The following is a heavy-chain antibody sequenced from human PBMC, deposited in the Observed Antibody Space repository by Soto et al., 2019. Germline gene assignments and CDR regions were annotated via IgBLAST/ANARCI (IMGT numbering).Heavy chain of an antibody. J-gene: IGHJ4*02. CDR2: INHSGST. D-gene: IGHD5-12*01. CDR3: ARGPREYSGYDPFDY. V-gene: IGHV4-34*01. CDR1: GGSFSGYY. Sequence: SETLSLTCAVYGGSFSGYYWSWIRQPPGKGLEWIGEINHSGSTNYNPSLKSRVTISVDTSKNQFSLKLSSVTAADTAVYYCARGPREYSGYDPFDYWGQGTLVTVSS.